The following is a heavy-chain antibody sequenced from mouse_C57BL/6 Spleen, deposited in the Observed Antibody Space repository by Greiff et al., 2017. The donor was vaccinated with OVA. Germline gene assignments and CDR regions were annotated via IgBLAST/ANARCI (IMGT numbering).Heavy chain of an antibody. V-gene: IGHV1-53*01. D-gene: IGHD1-1*01. J-gene: IGHJ4*01. CDR3: ARSGGSSQFLYYYAMDY. Sequence: QVQLQQPGTDLVQPGASVKLSFKASCYTFTISWMHWVKQRPGQGLEWIGNINPSNGGTNYNEKFKSKATLTVDKSSSTAYMQLSSLTSEDSAVYYCARSGGSSQFLYYYAMDYWGQGTSVTVSS. CDR1: CYTFTISW. CDR2: INPSNGGT.